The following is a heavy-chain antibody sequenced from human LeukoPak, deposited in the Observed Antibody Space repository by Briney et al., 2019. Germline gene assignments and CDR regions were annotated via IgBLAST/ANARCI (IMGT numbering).Heavy chain of an antibody. CDR2: INPNSGVT. J-gene: IGHJ6*03. D-gene: IGHD2-15*01. Sequence: ASVKVSCKASGYTFTDDYVHWVRQAPGQGLEWMGWINPNSGVTNYAQKFQGRVTMTRDMSISTAYMELSRLRSDDTAVYSCARGVAARGFYYYMDIWGRGTTVTISS. CDR3: ARGVAARGFYYYMDI. V-gene: IGHV1-2*02. CDR1: GYTFTDDY.